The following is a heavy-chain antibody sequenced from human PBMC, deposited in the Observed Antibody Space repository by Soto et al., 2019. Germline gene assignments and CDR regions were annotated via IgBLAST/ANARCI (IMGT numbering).Heavy chain of an antibody. CDR2: MNPNSGNT. J-gene: IGHJ6*03. Sequence: GASVKVSCKASGYTFTSYDINWVRQATGQGLEWMGWMNPNSGNTGYAQKFQGRVTMTRNTSISTAYMELSSLRSEDTAVYYCARASGVTIDNYYYMDVWGKGTTVTVSS. V-gene: IGHV1-8*01. CDR3: ARASGVTIDNYYYMDV. D-gene: IGHD2-2*01. CDR1: GYTFTSYD.